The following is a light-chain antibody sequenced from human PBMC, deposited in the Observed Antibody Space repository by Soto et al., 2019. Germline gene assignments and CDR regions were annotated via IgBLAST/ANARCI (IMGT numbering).Light chain of an antibody. CDR2: GAS. CDR3: QFFGSSRYT. CDR1: QSISSSY. J-gene: IGKJ2*01. Sequence: EIVLTQSPGTLSLSPGERATLACRASQSISSSYLAWYQQKPGQAPRLLIYGASIRAAGIPDRFSCSGSGKDYTLNISSLEPDDFEVYYCQFFGSSRYTFCQGTKLEIK. V-gene: IGKV3-20*01.